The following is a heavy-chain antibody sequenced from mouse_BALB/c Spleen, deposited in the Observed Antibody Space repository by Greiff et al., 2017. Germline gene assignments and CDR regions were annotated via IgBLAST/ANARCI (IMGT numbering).Heavy chain of an antibody. CDR1: GYTFTDYA. V-gene: IGHV1S137*01. CDR2: ISTYYGDA. J-gene: IGHJ3*01. D-gene: IGHD2-2*01. Sequence: QVQLQQSGAELVRPGVSVKISCKGSGYTFTDYAMHWVKQSHAKSLEWIGVISTYYGDASYNQKFKGKATMTVDKSSSTAYMELARLTSEDSAIYYCAREGLRRETWFAYWGQGTLVTVSA. CDR3: AREGLRRETWFAY.